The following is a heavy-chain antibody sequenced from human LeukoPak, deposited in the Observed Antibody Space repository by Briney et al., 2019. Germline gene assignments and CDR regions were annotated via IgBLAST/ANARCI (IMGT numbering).Heavy chain of an antibody. J-gene: IGHJ6*02. CDR2: IYYSGST. CDR1: GGSIRSSSYY. V-gene: IGHV4-39*01. Sequence: SETLSLTCTVSGGSIRSSSYYWGWIRQPPGKGLGWIGSIYYSGSTYYNPSLKSRVTISVDTSKNQFSLKLSSVTAADTAVYYCASSNYYYGMDVWGQGTTVTVSS. CDR3: ASSNYYYGMDV.